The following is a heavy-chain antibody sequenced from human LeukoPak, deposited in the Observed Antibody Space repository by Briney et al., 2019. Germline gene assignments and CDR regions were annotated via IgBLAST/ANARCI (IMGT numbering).Heavy chain of an antibody. J-gene: IGHJ1*01. CDR2: ISASGGTT. D-gene: IGHD1-1*01. Sequence: GGSLRLSCAASGFTFSSYAMSWVRQAPGKGLEWVSTISASGGTTYYADSVKGRFTISRDSAKNTLYMQMNSLRVEDTAVYYCARGRSTGASAEYYLHWGQGTLVTVSS. V-gene: IGHV3-23*01. CDR1: GFTFSSYA. CDR3: ARGRSTGASAEYYLH.